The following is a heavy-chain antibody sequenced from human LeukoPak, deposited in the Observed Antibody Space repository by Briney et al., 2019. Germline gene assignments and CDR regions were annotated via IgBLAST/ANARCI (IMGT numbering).Heavy chain of an antibody. CDR2: ISYDGSNK. Sequence: GGSLRLSCAASGFTFSSYAMHWVRQAPGKGLEWVAVISYDGSNKYYADSVKGRFTISRDNSKNTLYLQMNSLRAVDTAVYYCAREGIVVVPAALYKTFDYWGQGTLVTVSS. D-gene: IGHD2-2*01. CDR1: GFTFSSYA. V-gene: IGHV3-30-3*01. CDR3: AREGIVVVPAALYKTFDY. J-gene: IGHJ4*02.